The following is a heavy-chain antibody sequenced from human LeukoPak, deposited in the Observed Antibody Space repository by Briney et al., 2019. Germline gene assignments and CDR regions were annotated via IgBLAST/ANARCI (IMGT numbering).Heavy chain of an antibody. CDR2: LSWNSGRI. Sequence: PGRSLRLSCAATGFTLENFAMHWVRQAPGKGLEWVSGLSWNSGRIGYEDSVKGRFTISRDNAKNSLYLQMNSLRAEDTALYYCVKDISPGGWGAFDLWGQGTVVTVSS. CDR3: VKDISPGGWGAFDL. D-gene: IGHD3-16*01. J-gene: IGHJ3*01. CDR1: GFTLENFA. V-gene: IGHV3-9*01.